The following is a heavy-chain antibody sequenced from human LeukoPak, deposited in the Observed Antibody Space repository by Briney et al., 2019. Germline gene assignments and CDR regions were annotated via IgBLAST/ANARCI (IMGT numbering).Heavy chain of an antibody. D-gene: IGHD2-15*01. J-gene: IGHJ6*02. Sequence: PGGSLRLSCAASGFTFSNYGMHWVRQAPGKGLEWVAVISYDESDKYYADSVKGRFTLSRDNSKNTLYLQMNSLRPEDTAVYYCAKGVVAATNAAYYGMDVWSQGTTVTVSS. CDR2: ISYDESDK. CDR3: AKGVVAATNAAYYGMDV. V-gene: IGHV3-30*18. CDR1: GFTFSNYG.